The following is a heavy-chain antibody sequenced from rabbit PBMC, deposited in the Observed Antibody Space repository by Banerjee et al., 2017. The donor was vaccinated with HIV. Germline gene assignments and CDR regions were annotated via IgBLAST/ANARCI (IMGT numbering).Heavy chain of an antibody. Sequence: LKETGGGLVQPGGSLTLSCTASGFSFSGSWICWVRQAPGKGLELIACIYTSSGRINYASWAKGRFTISKTSSTTVTLQMTSLTAADTATYFCARDGTGTDYYSFTLWGPGTLVTVS. J-gene: IGHJ4*01. D-gene: IGHD7-1*01. V-gene: IGHV1S45*01. CDR1: GFSFSGSW. CDR3: ARDGTGTDYYSFTL. CDR2: IYTSSGRI.